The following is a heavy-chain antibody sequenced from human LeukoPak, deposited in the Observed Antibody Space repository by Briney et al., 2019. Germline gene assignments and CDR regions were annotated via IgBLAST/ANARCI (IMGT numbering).Heavy chain of an antibody. CDR1: GFTLSSNE. CDR3: ASGVHYSSGWIDI. Sequence: PGGSLRLSCAASGFTLSSNEMNWVRQAPGKGLEWLSYISSSGGTIHYVDSVKGRFTISRDNAKNSLFLQMNSLRAEDTGVYYCASGVHYSSGWIDIWGQGTMVTVSS. D-gene: IGHD6-19*01. V-gene: IGHV3-48*03. CDR2: ISSSGGTI. J-gene: IGHJ3*02.